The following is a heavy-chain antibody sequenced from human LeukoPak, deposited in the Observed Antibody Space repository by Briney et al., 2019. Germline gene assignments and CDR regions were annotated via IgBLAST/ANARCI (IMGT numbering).Heavy chain of an antibody. V-gene: IGHV4-34*01. CDR3: AGRLDTAMVPFDY. CDR2: INHSGST. J-gene: IGHJ4*02. Sequence: SETLSLTCAVYGGSFSGYYWSWIRQPPGKGLEWIGEINHSGSTNYNPSLKSRVTISVDTSKNQFSLKLSSVTAADTAVYYCAGRLDTAMVPFDYWGQGTLVTVSS. CDR1: GGSFSGYY. D-gene: IGHD5-18*01.